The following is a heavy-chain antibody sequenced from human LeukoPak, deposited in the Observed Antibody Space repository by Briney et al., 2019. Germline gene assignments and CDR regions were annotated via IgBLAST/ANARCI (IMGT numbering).Heavy chain of an antibody. CDR3: ARVDTVMVFDY. CDR1: GFTFSSYA. Sequence: PGRSLRLSCAASGFTFSSYAMHWVRQAPGKGLEWVAVISYDGSNKYYADSVKGRFTISRDNSKNTLYLQMNSLRAEDTAVYYCARVDTVMVFDYWGQGTLVTVSS. V-gene: IGHV3-30-3*01. D-gene: IGHD5-18*01. J-gene: IGHJ4*02. CDR2: ISYDGSNK.